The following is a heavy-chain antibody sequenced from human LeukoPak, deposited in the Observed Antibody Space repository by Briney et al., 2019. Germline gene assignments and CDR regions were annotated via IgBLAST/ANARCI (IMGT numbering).Heavy chain of an antibody. Sequence: PSETLSLTCAVYGGSFSGYYWSWIRQPPGKGLEWIGEINHSGSTNYNPSLKSRVTISVDTSKNQFSLKLSSVTAADTAVYYCAGSSSWSNFDYWGQGTLVTVSS. CDR2: INHSGST. J-gene: IGHJ4*02. D-gene: IGHD6-13*01. V-gene: IGHV4-34*01. CDR1: GGSFSGYY. CDR3: AGSSSWSNFDY.